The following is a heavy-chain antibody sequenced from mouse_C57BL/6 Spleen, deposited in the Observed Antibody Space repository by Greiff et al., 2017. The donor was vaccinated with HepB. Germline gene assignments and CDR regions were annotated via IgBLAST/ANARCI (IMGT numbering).Heavy chain of an antibody. J-gene: IGHJ4*01. Sequence: EVKLMESGGGLVKPGGSLKLSCAASGFTFSDYGMHWVRQAPEKGLEWVAYISSGSSTIYYADTVKGRFTISRDNAKNTLFLQMTSRRSEDTAMYYCARGAYYAMDYWGQGTSVTVSS. V-gene: IGHV5-17*01. CDR1: GFTFSDYG. CDR2: ISSGSSTI. CDR3: ARGAYYAMDY.